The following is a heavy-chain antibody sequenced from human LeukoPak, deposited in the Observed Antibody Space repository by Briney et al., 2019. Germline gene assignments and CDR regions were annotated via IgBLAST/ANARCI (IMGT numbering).Heavy chain of an antibody. V-gene: IGHV3-33*01. J-gene: IGHJ4*02. CDR3: ARVSTDGYYFDY. CDR2: IRYDGSNK. CDR1: GFTFSSYG. D-gene: IGHD2-2*01. Sequence: PGGSLRLSCAASGFTFSSYGMHWVRQAPGKGLEWVAVIRYDGSNKYYADSVKGRFTISRDNAKNSLYLQMNSLRAEDTAVYYCARVSTDGYYFDYWGQGTLVTVSS.